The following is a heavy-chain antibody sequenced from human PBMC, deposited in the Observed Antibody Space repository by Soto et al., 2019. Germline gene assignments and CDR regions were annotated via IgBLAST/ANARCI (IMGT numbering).Heavy chain of an antibody. V-gene: IGHV1-46*01. CDR3: ARVGCSGGSCPLDY. CDR1: GYTFTNNY. J-gene: IGHJ4*02. D-gene: IGHD2-15*01. CDR2: INPSGGNT. Sequence: ASVKVSCKASGYTFTNNYVVWVRQAPGQGLEWMGIINPSGGNTIYAQKFQDRVTMTSDTSTSTIYIELSSLRSEDTAVYYCARVGCSGGSCPLDYWGQGTLVTVSS.